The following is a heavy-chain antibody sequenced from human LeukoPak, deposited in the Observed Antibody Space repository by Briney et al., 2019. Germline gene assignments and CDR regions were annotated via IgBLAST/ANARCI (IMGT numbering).Heavy chain of an antibody. CDR1: GGTFSSYA. J-gene: IGHJ4*02. CDR2: IIPIFGTA. CDR3: ARLGRDGYKAGVY. Sequence: SVKVSCKASGGTFSSYAISWVRQAPGQGLEWMGGIIPIFGTANYAQKFQGRVTITADESTSTAYMELSSLRSEGTAVYYCARLGRDGYKAGVYWGQGTLVTVSS. D-gene: IGHD5-24*01. V-gene: IGHV1-69*01.